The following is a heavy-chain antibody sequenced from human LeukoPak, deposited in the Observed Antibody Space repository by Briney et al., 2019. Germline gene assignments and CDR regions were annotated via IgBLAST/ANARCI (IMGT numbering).Heavy chain of an antibody. CDR2: SSYSGST. V-gene: IGHV4-39*01. J-gene: IGHJ4*02. CDR3: ARRGGKLALAGRSFDY. CDR1: GGSIRGYY. Sequence: KSSETLSLTCTVSGGSIRGYYWGWVRQPPGKGLEWIGSSSYSGSTYYNPSLKSRVTISVDTSMNQFSLRLSSVTATDTAVYYCARRGGKLALAGRSFDYWGQGTLVTVSS. D-gene: IGHD6-13*01.